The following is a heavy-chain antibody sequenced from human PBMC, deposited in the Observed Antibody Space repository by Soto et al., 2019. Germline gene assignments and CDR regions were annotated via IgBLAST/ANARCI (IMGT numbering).Heavy chain of an antibody. J-gene: IGHJ4*02. V-gene: IGHV3-53*01. CDR1: GFTVSSNY. D-gene: IGHD5-18*01. CDR2: MYSGGTT. CDR3: ARATSDRAMVFDY. Sequence: EVQLVESGGGLIQPGGSPRLSCAASGFTVSSNYMTWVRQAPGKGLEWVSVMYSGGTTYYADSVKGRFTISRDNSKNTLYLQMNSLRAEDTAVYHCARATSDRAMVFDYWGQGTLVTVSS.